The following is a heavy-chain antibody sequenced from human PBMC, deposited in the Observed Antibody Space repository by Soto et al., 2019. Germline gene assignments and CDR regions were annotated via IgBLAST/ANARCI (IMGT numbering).Heavy chain of an antibody. Sequence: SVKVSCKASGGTFSSYAISWVQQAPGRGLEWMGGIIPIFGTANYAQKFQGRVTITADESTSTAYMELSSLRFEDTAVYYCARVGYSSGWTPSSYFDYWGQGTLVTVSS. J-gene: IGHJ4*02. V-gene: IGHV1-69*13. D-gene: IGHD6-19*01. CDR2: IIPIFGTA. CDR1: GGTFSSYA. CDR3: ARVGYSSGWTPSSYFDY.